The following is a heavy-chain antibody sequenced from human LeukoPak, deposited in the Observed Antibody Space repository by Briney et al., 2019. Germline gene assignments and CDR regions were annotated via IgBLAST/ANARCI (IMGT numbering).Heavy chain of an antibody. CDR1: GFAFSSYS. Sequence: GGSLRLSCAASGFAFSSYSMNWVRQAPGKGLEWVSSISSSSSYIYYADSVKGRFTISRDNAKNSLYLQMNSLRAEDTAVYYCARDRAPTVTTGLDAFDIWGQGTMVTVSS. CDR2: ISSSSSYI. D-gene: IGHD4-17*01. CDR3: ARDRAPTVTTGLDAFDI. J-gene: IGHJ3*02. V-gene: IGHV3-21*01.